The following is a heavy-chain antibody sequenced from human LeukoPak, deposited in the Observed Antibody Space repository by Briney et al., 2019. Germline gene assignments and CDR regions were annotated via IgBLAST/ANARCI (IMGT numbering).Heavy chain of an antibody. CDR3: ARGGGSSGYYFDY. J-gene: IGHJ4*02. D-gene: IGHD6-19*01. V-gene: IGHV4-34*01. CDR1: GGSFSGYC. CDR2: INHSGST. Sequence: SETLSLTCAVYGGSFSGYCWSWIRQPPGKGLEWIGEINHSGSTNYNPSLKSRVTISVDTSKNQFSLKLTSVTAADTAVYYCARGGGSSGYYFDYWGQGTLATVSS.